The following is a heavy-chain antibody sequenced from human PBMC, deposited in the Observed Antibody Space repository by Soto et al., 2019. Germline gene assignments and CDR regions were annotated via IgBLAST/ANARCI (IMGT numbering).Heavy chain of an antibody. D-gene: IGHD2-2*01. CDR2: ISGSGVSK. CDR1: GFTFSSYA. Sequence: HPGGSLRLSCAASGFTFSSYAMSWVRQAPGKGLEWVSAISGSGVSKYYADSVKGRFTISRDNSKNTLYLQMNSLRAEDTAVYYCAKDRSRLRCSSTSCYPDYYYYYGMDVWGQGTTVTVSS. V-gene: IGHV3-23*01. J-gene: IGHJ6*02. CDR3: AKDRSRLRCSSTSCYPDYYYYYGMDV.